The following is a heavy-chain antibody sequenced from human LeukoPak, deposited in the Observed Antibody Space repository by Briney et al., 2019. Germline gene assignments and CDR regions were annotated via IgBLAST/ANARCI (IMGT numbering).Heavy chain of an antibody. Sequence: GGSLRLSCAASGFTFSAYGMHWVRQAPVKGLEWVAFIRYDGSNKYYPDSVRGRFTVSRDNSKNTLYLQMNSLRPEDTAVYYCAKVLGEYSIRSKPLDTWGQGTLVTVSP. J-gene: IGHJ5*02. CDR1: GFTFSAYG. CDR2: IRYDGSNK. D-gene: IGHD6-13*01. V-gene: IGHV3-30*02. CDR3: AKVLGEYSIRSKPLDT.